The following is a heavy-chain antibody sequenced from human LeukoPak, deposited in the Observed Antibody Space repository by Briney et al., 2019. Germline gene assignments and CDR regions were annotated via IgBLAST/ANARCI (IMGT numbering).Heavy chain of an antibody. CDR1: GITFSDYY. CDR2: ISSSSSYT. Sequence: GGSLRLSCAASGITFSDYYMSWIRQAPGKGLEWVSYISSSSSYTNYADSVKGRFTISRDNAKNSLYLQMNSLRAEDTAVYYCARGTVVLWFGETDAFDIWGQGTMVTVSS. D-gene: IGHD3-10*01. CDR3: ARGTVVLWFGETDAFDI. V-gene: IGHV3-11*06. J-gene: IGHJ3*02.